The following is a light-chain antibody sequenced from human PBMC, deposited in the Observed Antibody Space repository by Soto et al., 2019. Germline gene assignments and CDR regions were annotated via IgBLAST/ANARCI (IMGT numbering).Light chain of an antibody. Sequence: EIVMTQSPGTLTVSPGERATLSCRASQSASSNVAWYQQKPGQGPRLLIYGASTRATGIPARFSGSGSGTDYTLTINSLQSEDFAVYYCQHYDSWPQVFTFGQGTKLEIK. J-gene: IGKJ2*01. CDR2: GAS. CDR3: QHYDSWPQVFT. V-gene: IGKV3-15*01. CDR1: QSASSN.